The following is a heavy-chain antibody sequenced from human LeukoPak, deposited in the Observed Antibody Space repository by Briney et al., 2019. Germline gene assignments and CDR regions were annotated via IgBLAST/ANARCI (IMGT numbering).Heavy chain of an antibody. D-gene: IGHD6-19*01. J-gene: IGHJ4*02. V-gene: IGHV3-33*01. CDR2: IYSDGSNE. CDR3: AREQQWLGPLDY. CDR1: GFNFSSFV. Sequence: GGSLRLSCAASGFNFSSFVLHWVRQAPGRGLEWVAIIYSDGSNEYYADSVKGRFTISRDNSKNTLSLQMNSLRAEDTAVYHCAREQQWLGPLDYWGQGTLVTVSS.